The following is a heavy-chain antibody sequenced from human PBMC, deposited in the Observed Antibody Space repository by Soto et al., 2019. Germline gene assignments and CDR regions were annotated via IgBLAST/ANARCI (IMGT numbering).Heavy chain of an antibody. J-gene: IGHJ4*02. Sequence: ASVKVSCKASGYTFTSYDINWVRQATGQGLEWMGWVNPNSGNTGYAQKFQGRVTMTRSTSISTAYMELSSLRSEDTAVYYCARGRWVAAAEDYWVQGTLVTVSS. V-gene: IGHV1-8*01. CDR2: VNPNSGNT. CDR1: GYTFTSYD. D-gene: IGHD6-13*01. CDR3: ARGRWVAAAEDY.